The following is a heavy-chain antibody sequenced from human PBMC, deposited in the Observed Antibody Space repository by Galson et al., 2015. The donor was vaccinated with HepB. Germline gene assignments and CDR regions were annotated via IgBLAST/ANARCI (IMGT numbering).Heavy chain of an antibody. CDR1: GGTFSSYA. CDR2: IIPILGIA. V-gene: IGHV1-69*04. CDR3: ARGLGYQLLYLDYFDY. Sequence: SVKVSCKASGGTFSSYAISWVRQAPGQGLEWMGRIIPILGIANYAQKFQGRVTITADKSTSTAYMELSSLRSEDTAVYYCARGLGYQLLYLDYFDYWGQGTLVTVSS. J-gene: IGHJ4*02. D-gene: IGHD2-2*02.